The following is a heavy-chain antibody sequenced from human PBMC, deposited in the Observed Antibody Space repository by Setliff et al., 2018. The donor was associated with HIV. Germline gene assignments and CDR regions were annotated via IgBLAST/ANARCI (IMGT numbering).Heavy chain of an antibody. J-gene: IGHJ4*02. CDR1: GGSIDSGSYY. D-gene: IGHD2-21*02. CDR2: IHASGKT. V-gene: IGHV4-61*03. CDR3: ATLDPSGGNFLAY. Sequence: TSETLSLTCTVSGGSIDSGSYYWNWIRQPPGKGLEWIGYIHASGKTNYNPSLKSRVTLALDTSEMHFSLHLTSVTAADTAVYYCATLDPSGGNFLAYWGQGTLVTVSS.